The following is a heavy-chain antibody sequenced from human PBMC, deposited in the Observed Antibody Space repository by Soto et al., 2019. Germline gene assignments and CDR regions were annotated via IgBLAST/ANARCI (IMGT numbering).Heavy chain of an antibody. CDR2: ISGSGNTK. J-gene: IGHJ6*03. CDR1: GLTFSSYA. CDR3: AKNDFGDYYYYMDV. V-gene: IGHV3-23*01. Sequence: EVQLLESGGGLIQPGGSLRLSCAASGLTFSSYAMTWVRQAPGKGLEWVAGISGSGNTKYHADSVKGRFTISRDNSKNTLFPQMNSLRAEDTALYYCAKNDFGDYYYYMDVWGKGATVTVSS. D-gene: IGHD4-17*01.